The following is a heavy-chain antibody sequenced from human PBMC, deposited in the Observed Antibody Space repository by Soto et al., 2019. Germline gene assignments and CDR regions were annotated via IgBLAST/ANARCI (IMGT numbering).Heavy chain of an antibody. J-gene: IGHJ6*02. V-gene: IGHV1-8*01. D-gene: IGHD4-17*01. Sequence: ASVKVSCKASGYTFTSYDINWVRQATGQGLEWMGWMNPNSGNTGYAQKFQGRVTMTRNTSISTAYMELSSLRYEDTAVCSCATAVANDSGDYYYYDAIDVWGQGTTVTVSS. CDR3: ATAVANDSGDYYYYDAIDV. CDR1: GYTFTSYD. CDR2: MNPNSGNT.